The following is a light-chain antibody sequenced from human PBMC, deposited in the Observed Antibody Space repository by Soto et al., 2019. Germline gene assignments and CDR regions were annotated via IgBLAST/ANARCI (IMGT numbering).Light chain of an antibody. Sequence: QSVLTQPPSASGTPGQRVTISCSGSSSNIGSKTVNWYQQLPGTAPKLLIYSNNQRPSGVPDRFSGSKSGTSASLAISGLRSEDEADYYCAAWYDSLNGYVFGTGTKLTVL. CDR3: AAWYDSLNGYV. CDR1: SSNIGSKT. CDR2: SNN. J-gene: IGLJ1*01. V-gene: IGLV1-44*01.